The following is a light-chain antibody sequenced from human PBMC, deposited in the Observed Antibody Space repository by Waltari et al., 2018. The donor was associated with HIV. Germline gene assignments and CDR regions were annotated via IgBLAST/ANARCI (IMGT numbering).Light chain of an antibody. CDR3: MQATQFPFT. J-gene: IGKJ4*01. CDR2: KSS. CDR1: QRLVHSDGTTY. Sequence: IVMTQTPLPSPVTLRQPASISCRSSQRLVHSDGTTYLSWLQQRPGQPPRLLIYKSSNRFAGVPEGFRGSGAGTYFTLKISRVEAEDVGVYYCMQATQFPFTVGGGTKVEIK. V-gene: IGKV2-24*01.